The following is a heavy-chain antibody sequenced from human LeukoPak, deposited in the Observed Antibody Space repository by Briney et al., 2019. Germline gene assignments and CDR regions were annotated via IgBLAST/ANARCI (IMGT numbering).Heavy chain of an antibody. CDR2: VNPNSGDT. J-gene: IGHJ5*01. D-gene: IGHD1-26*01. V-gene: IGHV1-2*02. CDR1: GYTFTGYY. CDR3: ARASGSYWWFDS. Sequence: ASVKVSCKASGYTFTGYYLHWVRQAPGQGLEWMGCVNPNSGDTNYAQKFQGSVTMTRDTSISTVYMELSRLRPDDTAVYYCARASGSYWWFDSWGHGTLVTVSS.